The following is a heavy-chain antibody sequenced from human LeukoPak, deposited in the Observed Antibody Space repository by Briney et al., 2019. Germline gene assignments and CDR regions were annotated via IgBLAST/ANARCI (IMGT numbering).Heavy chain of an antibody. Sequence: SETLSLTCAVSGGSISSYYWSWIRQPPGKGLEWIGFIYYSGSTNYNPSLKSRVTMSVDTSKNQFSLKLSSVTAADTAVYYCARGGVVTTDPYYYYYYMDVWGKGTTVTVSS. J-gene: IGHJ6*03. V-gene: IGHV4-59*12. CDR3: ARGGVVTTDPYYYYYYMDV. D-gene: IGHD4-11*01. CDR2: IYYSGST. CDR1: GGSISSYY.